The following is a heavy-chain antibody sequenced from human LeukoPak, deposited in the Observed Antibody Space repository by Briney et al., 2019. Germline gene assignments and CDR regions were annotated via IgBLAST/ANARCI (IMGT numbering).Heavy chain of an antibody. D-gene: IGHD2-15*01. V-gene: IGHV3-23*01. CDR3: AKRGGTESFYYYYYMDV. J-gene: IGHJ6*03. Sequence: GGSLRLSCAASGFTFSSYDMTWVRQTPGKGLEWVALISHSGGTTYYAGSVKGRFTIYRDNSKNTLYLQMNSLRAEDTAEYYCAKRGGTESFYYYYYMDVWGKGTTVSVSS. CDR2: ISHSGGTT. CDR1: GFTFSSYD.